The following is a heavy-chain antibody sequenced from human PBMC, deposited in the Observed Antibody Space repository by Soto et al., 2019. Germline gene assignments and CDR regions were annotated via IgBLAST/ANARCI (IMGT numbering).Heavy chain of an antibody. D-gene: IGHD4-17*01. V-gene: IGHV3-30-3*01. CDR2: ISYDGSNK. CDR1: GFTFSSYA. Sequence: GGSLRLSCAASGFTFSSYAMHWVRQAPGKGLEWVAVISYDGSNKYYADSVKGRFTISRDNSKNTLYLQMNSLRAEDTAVYYCASSYGDEYYFDYWGQGTLVTVSS. J-gene: IGHJ4*02. CDR3: ASSYGDEYYFDY.